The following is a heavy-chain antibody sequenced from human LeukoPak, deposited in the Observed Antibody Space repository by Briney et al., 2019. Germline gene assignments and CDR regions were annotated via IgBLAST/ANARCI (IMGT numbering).Heavy chain of an antibody. Sequence: GGSLRLSCAPSGFTFSRYEMNGLREAPGKGLEWVSYISSSGPTIYYAPSVKGRLTISRDSAKNSLYLKMHSLRAEDTAVYYGARRFAYWGQGSLVTASS. J-gene: IGHJ4*02. CDR3: ARRFAY. CDR1: GFTFSRYE. CDR2: ISSSGPTI. V-gene: IGHV3-48*03.